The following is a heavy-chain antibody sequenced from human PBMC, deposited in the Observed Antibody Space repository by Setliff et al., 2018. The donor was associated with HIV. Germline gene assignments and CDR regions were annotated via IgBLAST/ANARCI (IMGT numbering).Heavy chain of an antibody. CDR2: INAGNGNT. V-gene: IGHV1-3*01. CDR3: ARAGYSSSWYDNAFDI. J-gene: IGHJ3*02. D-gene: IGHD6-13*01. Sequence: ASVMVSCKASGYTFTSYAMHWVRQAPGQGLEWMGWINAGNGNTKYSQKFQGRVTITRDTSASTAYMELSSLRSEDTAVYYCARAGYSSSWYDNAFDIWGQGTMVTVSS. CDR1: GYTFTSYA.